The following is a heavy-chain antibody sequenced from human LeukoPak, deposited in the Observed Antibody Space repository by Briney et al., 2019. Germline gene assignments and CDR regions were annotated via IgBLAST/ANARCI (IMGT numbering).Heavy chain of an antibody. CDR1: GFTFSSYE. CDR2: ISSSGNTI. Sequence: QPGGSLRLSCAASGFTFSSYEMNWVRQAPGKGLEWVSYISSSGNTIYYADSVKGRFTISRDNAKNSLCLQMNSLRAEDTAVYYCARVPYSSSSLVTCDYRGQGTLVTVSS. D-gene: IGHD6-6*01. V-gene: IGHV3-48*03. CDR3: ARVPYSSSSLVTCDY. J-gene: IGHJ4*02.